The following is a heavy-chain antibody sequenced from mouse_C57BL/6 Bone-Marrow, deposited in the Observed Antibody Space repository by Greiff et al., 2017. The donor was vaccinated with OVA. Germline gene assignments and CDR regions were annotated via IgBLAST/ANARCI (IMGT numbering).Heavy chain of an antibody. CDR1: GFTFSDFY. CDR2: SRNKANDYTT. Sequence: EVKVVESGGGLVQSGRSLRLSCATSGFTFSDFYMEWVRQAPGKGLEWIAASRNKANDYTTEYSASVKGRFIVSRDTSQSILYLQMNALRAEDTAIYYCARDDDGYYWYFDVWGTGTTVTVSS. CDR3: ARDDDGYYWYFDV. V-gene: IGHV7-1*01. D-gene: IGHD2-3*01. J-gene: IGHJ1*03.